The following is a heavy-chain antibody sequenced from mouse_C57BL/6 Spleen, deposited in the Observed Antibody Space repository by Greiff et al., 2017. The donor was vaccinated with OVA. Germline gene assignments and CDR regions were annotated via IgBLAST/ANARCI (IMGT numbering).Heavy chain of an antibody. D-gene: IGHD2-14*01. V-gene: IGHV1-59*01. CDR1: GYTFTSYW. J-gene: IGHJ4*01. CDR2: IDPSDSYT. CDR3: ARRIYYRNGYAMDY. Sequence: QVQLQQPGAELVRPGTSVKLSCKASGYTFTSYWMHWVKQRPGQGLEWIGVIDPSDSYTNYNQKFKGKATLTVDTSSSTAYMQLSSLTSEDSAVYYCARRIYYRNGYAMDYWGQGTSVTVSS.